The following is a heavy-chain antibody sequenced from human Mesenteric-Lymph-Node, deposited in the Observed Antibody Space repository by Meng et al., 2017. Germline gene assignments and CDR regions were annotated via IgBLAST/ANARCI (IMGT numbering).Heavy chain of an antibody. D-gene: IGHD6-19*01. CDR1: GASISSGNW. Sequence: QVKLQEAGPGRGQPSEPLALTGAVSGASISSGNWWSWVRQPPGKGLEWIGEMYQSGTTNYNPSLKRRVTILLDTSKNQLSLELTSVTAADTAVYYCARHISVTGTRGFDYWGQGTLVTVSS. CDR3: ARHISVTGTRGFDY. J-gene: IGHJ4*02. V-gene: IGHV4-4*02. CDR2: MYQSGTT.